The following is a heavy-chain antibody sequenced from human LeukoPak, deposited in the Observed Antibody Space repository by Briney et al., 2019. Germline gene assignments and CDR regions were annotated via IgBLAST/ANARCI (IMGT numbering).Heavy chain of an antibody. J-gene: IGHJ6*03. CDR1: GGSFTGYY. CDR3: AGGGGQPIYYYYWDV. CDR2: INQSGST. V-gene: IGHV4-34*01. D-gene: IGHD3-10*01. Sequence: SETLSLTCAVYGGSFTGYYWGWTRQPPGKGLEWIGEINQSGSTNSNPALKSRVTMSVATSKNQFSLDPSSGTAAGTAVYFCAGGGGQPIYYYYWDVGGKGTTVTVSS.